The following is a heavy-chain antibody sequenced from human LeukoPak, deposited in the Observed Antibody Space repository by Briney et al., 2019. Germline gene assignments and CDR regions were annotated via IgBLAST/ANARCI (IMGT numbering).Heavy chain of an antibody. CDR2: ISGSGGST. V-gene: IGHV3-23*01. CDR1: GFTFSSYA. J-gene: IGHJ4*02. Sequence: GGSLRLSCAASGFTFSSYAMSWVRQAPGKGLEWVSAISGSGGSTYYADSVKGRFTISRDNSKNTLYLQMNSLRAEDTAVYYCAKEESLYYYDSSGYPNWGQGTLVTVSS. D-gene: IGHD3-22*01. CDR3: AKEESLYYYDSSGYPN.